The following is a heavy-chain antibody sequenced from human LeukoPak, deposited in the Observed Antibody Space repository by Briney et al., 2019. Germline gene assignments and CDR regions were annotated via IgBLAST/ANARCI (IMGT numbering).Heavy chain of an antibody. CDR2: IYTSGST. CDR3: ARDLHPYCSGGSCYERRNYYYMDV. D-gene: IGHD2-15*01. V-gene: IGHV4-4*07. CDR1: GGSISSYY. Sequence: SETLSLTCTVSGGSISSYYWSWIRQPAGKGLEWIGRIYTSGSTNYNPSLKSRVTMSVDTSKNQFSLKLSSVTAADTAVYYCARDLHPYCSGGSCYERRNYYYMDVWGKGTTVTISS. J-gene: IGHJ6*03.